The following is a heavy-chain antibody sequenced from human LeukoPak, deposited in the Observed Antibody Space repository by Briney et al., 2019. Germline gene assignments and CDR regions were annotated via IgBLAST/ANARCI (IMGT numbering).Heavy chain of an antibody. V-gene: IGHV3-23*01. Sequence: GGCLRLSCAASGFTFSSYAMTWVRQAPGQGLEWGSAISRSGGDTEYADSVKGRFTISRDNSKHTLYMQMNSLRAEDAAVYYCAKCGTTCYANAFYIWGQGTMVTVSS. CDR3: AKCGTTCYANAFYI. CDR1: GFTFSSYA. D-gene: IGHD2-2*01. J-gene: IGHJ3*02. CDR2: ISRSGGDT.